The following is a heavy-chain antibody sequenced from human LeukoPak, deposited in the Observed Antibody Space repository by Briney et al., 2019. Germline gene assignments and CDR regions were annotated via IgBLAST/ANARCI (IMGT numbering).Heavy chain of an antibody. CDR2: IKPNSGGT. CDR1: GYTFTGYY. Sequence: ASVKVSCKASGYTFTGYYMHWVRQAPGQGLEWMGWIKPNSGGTNYAQKFQGRVTMTRDTSISTGYMELGRLRSDDTAVYYCATLVIAVAGGFGDYWGQGTLVTVSS. J-gene: IGHJ4*02. D-gene: IGHD6-19*01. CDR3: ATLVIAVAGGFGDY. V-gene: IGHV1-2*02.